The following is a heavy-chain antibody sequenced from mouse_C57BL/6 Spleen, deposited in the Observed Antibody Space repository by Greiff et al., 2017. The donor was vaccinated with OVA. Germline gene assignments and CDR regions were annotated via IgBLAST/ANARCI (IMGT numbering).Heavy chain of an antibody. CDR3: ARDDPYYDGYV. CDR1: GYSITSGYY. J-gene: IGHJ1*03. D-gene: IGHD2-4*01. V-gene: IGHV3-6*01. CDR2: ISYDGSN. Sequence: DVQLVESGPGLVKPSQSLSLTCSVTGYSITSGYYWNWIRQFPGNKLEWMGYISYDGSNNYNPSLKNRISITRDTSKNQFFLKLNSVTTEDTATYYCARDDPYYDGYVWGTGTTVTVSS.